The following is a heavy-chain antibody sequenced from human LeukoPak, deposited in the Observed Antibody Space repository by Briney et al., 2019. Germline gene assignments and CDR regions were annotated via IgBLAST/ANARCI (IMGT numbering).Heavy chain of an antibody. CDR2: MNPNSGNT. Sequence: ASVTVSCKASGYTFTSYDINWVRQATGQGLEWMGWMNPNSGNTVYSQKFQGRVTMTRNTSISTAYMELSSLRSDDTAVYYCATSRQIAVAGRSCFDYWGQGTLVTVSS. V-gene: IGHV1-8*01. D-gene: IGHD6-19*01. CDR3: ATSRQIAVAGRSCFDY. CDR1: GYTFTSYD. J-gene: IGHJ4*02.